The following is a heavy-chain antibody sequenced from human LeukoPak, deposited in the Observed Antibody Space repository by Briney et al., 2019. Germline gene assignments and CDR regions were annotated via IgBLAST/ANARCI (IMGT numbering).Heavy chain of an antibody. J-gene: IGHJ4*02. CDR3: AKHPGIAVAGYDGY. V-gene: IGHV3-23*01. CDR2: ISGSGGST. CDR1: GFTFSSYA. D-gene: IGHD6-19*01. Sequence: GGFLRLSCAASGFTFSSYAMSWVRQAPGKGLEWVSDISGSGGSTYYADSVKGRFTISRDNSKNTLYLQMNSLRAEDTAVYYCAKHPGIAVAGYDGYWGQGTLVTVSS.